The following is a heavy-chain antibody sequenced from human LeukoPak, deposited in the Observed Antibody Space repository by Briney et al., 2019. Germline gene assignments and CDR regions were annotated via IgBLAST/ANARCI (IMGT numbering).Heavy chain of an antibody. CDR2: INPNTGDT. D-gene: IGHD6-19*01. J-gene: IGHJ4*02. Sequence: ASVKVSCKASGYTFTGYYMHWVRQAPGQGLEWMGWINPNTGDTNYAQKFQGRVTMTRDTTISAAFMELSRLTSGDTAMYFCASYPRYSSSPPFDYWGQGTLVTVTS. V-gene: IGHV1-2*02. CDR3: ASYPRYSSSPPFDY. CDR1: GYTFTGYY.